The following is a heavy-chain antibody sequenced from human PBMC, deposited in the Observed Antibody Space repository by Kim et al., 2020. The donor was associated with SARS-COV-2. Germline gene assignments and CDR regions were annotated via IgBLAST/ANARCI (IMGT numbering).Heavy chain of an antibody. CDR3: ARGGLWFGELSIEADY. V-gene: IGHV7-4-1*02. CDR1: GYTFTSYA. D-gene: IGHD3-10*01. Sequence: ASVKVSCKASGYTFTSYAMNWVRQAPGQGLEWMGWINTNTGNPTYAQGFTGRFVFSLDTSVSTAYLQISSLKAEDTAVYYCARGGLWFGELSIEADYWGQGTLVTVSS. J-gene: IGHJ4*02. CDR2: INTNTGNP.